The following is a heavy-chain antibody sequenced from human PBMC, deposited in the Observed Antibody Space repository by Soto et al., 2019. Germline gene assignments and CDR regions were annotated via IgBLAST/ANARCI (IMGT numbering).Heavy chain of an antibody. CDR1: GGSFSGFY. CDR2: INHSGST. J-gene: IGHJ5*02. Sequence: SSETLSLTCAVYGGSFSGFYWSWIRQPPGKGLEWIGEINHSGSTNYNPSLKSRVTISVDTSKNQFSLKLSSVTAADTAVYYCACTPGYYDFWSGYYGRQNWFDPWGQGTPVTVSS. V-gene: IGHV4-34*01. D-gene: IGHD3-3*01. CDR3: ACTPGYYDFWSGYYGRQNWFDP.